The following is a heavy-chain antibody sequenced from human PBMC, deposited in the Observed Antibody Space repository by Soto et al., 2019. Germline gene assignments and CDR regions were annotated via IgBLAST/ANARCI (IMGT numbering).Heavy chain of an antibody. Sequence: QVQLVQSGAEVKKPGASVTVSCKASGYTFTTYAIHWVRQAPGQRLEWMGWIIAGNGNTKYSQRFQGRVTITRDTSAITAYMELSSLRSEDTAVFYCAREGCTSGVCYYDYWGQGTLVTVSS. CDR2: IIAGNGNT. CDR1: GYTFTTYA. CDR3: AREGCTSGVCYYDY. D-gene: IGHD2-8*01. V-gene: IGHV1-3*01. J-gene: IGHJ4*02.